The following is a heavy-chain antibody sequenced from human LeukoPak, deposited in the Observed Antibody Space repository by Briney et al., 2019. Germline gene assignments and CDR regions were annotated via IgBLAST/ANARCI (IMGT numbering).Heavy chain of an antibody. CDR1: GAPISRFY. D-gene: IGHD6-19*01. CDR3: VQPTGWPGFDY. Sequence: PSETLSLTCTTSGAPISRFYWSWVRQPPGKGLEWIGNIYNGVPTFFNPSLKRRVTLSVDTSKTQFSLQLASVTAADTAVYYCVQPTGWPGFDYWGQGILVTVSS. CDR2: IYNGVPT. J-gene: IGHJ4*02. V-gene: IGHV4-4*09.